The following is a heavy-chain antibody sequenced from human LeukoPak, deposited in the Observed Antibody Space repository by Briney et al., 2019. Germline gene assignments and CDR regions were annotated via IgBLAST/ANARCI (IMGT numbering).Heavy chain of an antibody. Sequence: GGSLRLSCAASGFTFSSCGMSWVRQAPGKGLEWVSAISGSGGSTYYADSVKGRFTISRDNSKNTLYLQMNSLRAEDTAVYYCATQGYYYDSSGYVDYWGQGTLVTVSS. CDR1: GFTFSSCG. CDR3: ATQGYYYDSSGYVDY. D-gene: IGHD3-22*01. CDR2: ISGSGGST. V-gene: IGHV3-23*01. J-gene: IGHJ4*02.